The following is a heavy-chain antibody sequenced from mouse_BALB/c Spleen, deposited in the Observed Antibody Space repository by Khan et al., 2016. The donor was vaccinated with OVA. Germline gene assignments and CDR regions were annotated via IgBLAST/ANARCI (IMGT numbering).Heavy chain of an antibody. CDR3: ARGASSGPAWFAY. D-gene: IGHD3-1*01. J-gene: IGHJ3*01. CDR1: GYSITSGYF. V-gene: IGHV3-6*01. Sequence: EVQLQESGPGLVKPTQSLSLTCSVTGYSITSGYFWNWIRQFPGNKLEWMGYIRSDGDSNYNPSLKNRISITRDTSKNQFFLKLNSVTPEDTATYYCARGASSGPAWFAYWGQGTLVTVSA. CDR2: IRSDGDS.